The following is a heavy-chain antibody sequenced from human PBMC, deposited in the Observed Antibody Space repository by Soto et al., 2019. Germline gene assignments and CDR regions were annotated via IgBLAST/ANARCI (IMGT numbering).Heavy chain of an antibody. D-gene: IGHD5-18*01. V-gene: IGHV5-51*01. CDR1: WYSFASYC. J-gene: IGHJ6*02. CDR3: ATSTVDTANYYYYGMDV. CDR2: IYPGDSDT. Sequence: GELLKSPWKGSWYSFASYCVGRVRQVPGKGLEWMGIIYPGDSDTRYSPSFQGQVTISADKSISTAYLQWSSLKASDTAMYYCATSTVDTANYYYYGMDVWGQGTTVTASS.